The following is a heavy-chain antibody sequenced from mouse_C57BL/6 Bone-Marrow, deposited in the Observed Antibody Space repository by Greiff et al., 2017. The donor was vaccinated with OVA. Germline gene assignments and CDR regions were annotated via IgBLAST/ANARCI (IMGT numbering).Heavy chain of an antibody. J-gene: IGHJ1*03. V-gene: IGHV5-4*03. D-gene: IGHD1-1*01. CDR2: ISDGGSYT. CDR3: ARAVVAHWYFYV. CDR1: GFTFSSYA. Sequence: EVKLVESGGGLVKPGGSLKLSCEASGFTFSSYAMPWVRQTPEKRLEWVATISDGGSYTYYPDNVKGRFTITRDNANNNLYMQMSHLKSEDTAMYYCARAVVAHWYFYVWGTGTTVTVSS.